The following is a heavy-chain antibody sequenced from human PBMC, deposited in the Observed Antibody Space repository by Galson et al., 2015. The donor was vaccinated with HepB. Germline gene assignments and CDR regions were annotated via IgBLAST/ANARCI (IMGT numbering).Heavy chain of an antibody. V-gene: IGHV3-23*01. D-gene: IGHD3-9*01. J-gene: IGHJ3*02. CDR3: ARDGRVGLTDGYYDILTGTIHDAFDI. CDR1: GFSSSDYA. CDR2: ISGSGAST. Sequence: SLRLSCAASGFSSSDYAMSWVRRAPGKGLEWVSAISGSGASTHFADSVKGRFTISRDKSKNTLYLQMNSLRAEDTAVYYRARDGRVGLTDGYYDILTGTIHDAFDIWGQGTMVTVSS.